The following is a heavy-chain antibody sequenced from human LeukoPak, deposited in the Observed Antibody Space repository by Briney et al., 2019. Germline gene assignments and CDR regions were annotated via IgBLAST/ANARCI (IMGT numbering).Heavy chain of an antibody. Sequence: QPGGSLRLSCAASGFTFTSYETKWVPQAPGKGLEGVSYISSRGSTIYYADSGKGRFTISRDNDKNSLYLQMNSLRAEDTAVYYCAKGYSSGWYSWWYFDLWGRGTLVTVSS. CDR3: AKGYSSGWYSWWYFDL. J-gene: IGHJ2*01. D-gene: IGHD6-19*01. CDR2: ISSRGSTI. V-gene: IGHV3-48*03. CDR1: GFTFTSYE.